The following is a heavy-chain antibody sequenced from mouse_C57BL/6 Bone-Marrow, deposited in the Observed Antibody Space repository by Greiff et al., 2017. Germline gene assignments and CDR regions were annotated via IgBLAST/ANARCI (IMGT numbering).Heavy chain of an antibody. CDR1: GFSLTSYG. J-gene: IGHJ1*03. D-gene: IGHD1-1*01. Sequence: VQVVESGPGLVQPSQSLSITCTVSGFSLTSYGVHWVRQSPGKGLEWLGVIWSGGSTDYNAAFISRLSISKDNSKSQVFFKMNSLQADDTAIYYCARSPTDYYGSSHWYFDVWGTGTTVTVSS. CDR2: IWSGGST. V-gene: IGHV2-2*01. CDR3: ARSPTDYYGSSHWYFDV.